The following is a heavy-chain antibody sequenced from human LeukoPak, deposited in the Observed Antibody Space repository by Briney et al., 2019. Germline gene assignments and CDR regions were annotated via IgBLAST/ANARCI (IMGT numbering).Heavy chain of an antibody. V-gene: IGHV3-53*04. CDR3: ARGGTSGYSSGRIDY. J-gene: IGHJ4*02. CDR1: GFTVSSNY. CDR2: IYSAGNT. D-gene: IGHD6-19*01. Sequence: PGGSLRLSCVASGFTVSSNYMSWVRQAPGKGLEWVSVIYSAGNTYYADSVKGRFTISRHNSENTLYLHMNSLRVEDTAVYFCARGGTSGYSSGRIDYWGQGTVVTVSS.